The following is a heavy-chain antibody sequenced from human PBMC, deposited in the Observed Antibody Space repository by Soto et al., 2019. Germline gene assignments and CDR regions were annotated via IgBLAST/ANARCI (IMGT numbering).Heavy chain of an antibody. D-gene: IGHD1-7*01. CDR3: ARNYGHAFDI. J-gene: IGHJ3*02. CDR1: GGSIRSYY. V-gene: IGHV4-59*01. CDR2: IYYSGST. Sequence: HVQLQESGPGLVKPSETLSLTCTVSGGSIRSYYWSWIRQPPGKGLEWIGYIYYSGSTNYNPSLKSRVTISVDTSKNQFSLKLSSVTAADTAVYYCARNYGHAFDIWGQGTMVTVSS.